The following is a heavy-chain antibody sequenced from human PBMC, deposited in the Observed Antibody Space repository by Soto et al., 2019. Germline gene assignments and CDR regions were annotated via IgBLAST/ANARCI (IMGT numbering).Heavy chain of an antibody. V-gene: IGHV3-23*01. D-gene: IGHD6-13*01. J-gene: IGHJ4*02. CDR1: GFTFSSHA. CDR2: ICPNSDCT. Sequence: GGSLRLSCAASGFTFSSHAMSWVRQAPGKGLEWVSAICPNSDCTYYAESVKGRFTMSRDNSRKTLFLQMGSLRAEDSAVYYCTSTEFDSTSGHWGQGTLVTVSS. CDR3: TSTEFDSTSGH.